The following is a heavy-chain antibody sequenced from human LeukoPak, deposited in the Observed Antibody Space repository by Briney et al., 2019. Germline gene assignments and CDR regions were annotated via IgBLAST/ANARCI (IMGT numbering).Heavy chain of an antibody. Sequence: ASAKVSRKPSVGSFSSYAIGRVRQAPGQGLEWMGRIIPILVMANYAQKFQGRVTITADKSTSSAYMELSSLRSEDTAVYYCARERFGELLRVPYYFDCWGQGTLVTVSS. CDR2: IIPILVMA. CDR1: VGSFSSYA. J-gene: IGHJ4*02. CDR3: ARERFGELLRVPYYFDC. D-gene: IGHD3-10*01. V-gene: IGHV1-69*04.